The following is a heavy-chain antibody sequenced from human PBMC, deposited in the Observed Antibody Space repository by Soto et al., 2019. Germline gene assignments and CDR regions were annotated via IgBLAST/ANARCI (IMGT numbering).Heavy chain of an antibody. CDR2: IGAGGET. Sequence: SGGSLRLSCAASGFTFRSYDMPCVRQAPGKGLEWVSAIGAGGETYYAGSVKSRLTISRENAKNSLFLQMHSLRAGASAVYYCVRRYVSGYSCPASVRGFDYLGQGTLVTVSS. D-gene: IGHD3-3*01. V-gene: IGHV3-13*01. J-gene: IGHJ4*02. CDR1: GFTFRSYD. CDR3: VRRYVSGYSCPASVRGFDY.